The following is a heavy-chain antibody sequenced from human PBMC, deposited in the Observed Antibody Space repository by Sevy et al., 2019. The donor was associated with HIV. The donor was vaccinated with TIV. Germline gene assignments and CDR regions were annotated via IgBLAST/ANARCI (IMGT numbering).Heavy chain of an antibody. CDR1: GFIFDNYA. Sequence: GGSLRLSCAASGFIFDNYAMTWVRRAPEKGLEWVSVLTASGGTRNYADSVKGRFTISRDNPKNTLYLQMNSLRAEDTALYYCAKGGDVWVTTQNNYWGLGTLVTVSS. V-gene: IGHV3-23*01. CDR2: LTASGGTR. CDR3: AKGGDVWVTTQNNY. J-gene: IGHJ4*02. D-gene: IGHD3-16*01.